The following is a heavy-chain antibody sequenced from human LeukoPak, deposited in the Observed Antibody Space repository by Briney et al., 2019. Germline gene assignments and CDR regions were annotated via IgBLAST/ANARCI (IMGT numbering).Heavy chain of an antibody. CDR1: GFTFSSYS. CDR2: ISSSSSTI. D-gene: IGHD1-26*01. J-gene: IGHJ4*02. V-gene: IGHV3-48*04. CDR3: ARNRVGATLDY. Sequence: PGGSLRLSCAASGFTFSSYSMNWVRQAPGKGLEWVSYISSSSSTIYYADSVEGRFTISRDNAKNSLYLQMNSLRAEDTAVYYCARNRVGATLDYWGQGTLVTVSS.